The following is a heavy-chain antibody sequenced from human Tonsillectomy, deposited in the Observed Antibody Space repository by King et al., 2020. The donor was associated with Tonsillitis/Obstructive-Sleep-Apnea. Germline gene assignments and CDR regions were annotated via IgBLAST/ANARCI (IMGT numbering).Heavy chain of an antibody. D-gene: IGHD2-8*01. CDR1: GESFSGYY. V-gene: IGHV4-34*01. CDR3: ARGIVLMVYATFDY. CDR2: INHSGST. J-gene: IGHJ4*02. Sequence: QVQLQQWGAGLLKPSETLSLTCAVYGESFSGYYWSWIRQPPGKGLEWIGEINHSGSTNYNPSLKSRVTISVDTSKNKFSLKLSSVTAADTAVYYCARGIVLMVYATFDYWGQGTLVTVSS.